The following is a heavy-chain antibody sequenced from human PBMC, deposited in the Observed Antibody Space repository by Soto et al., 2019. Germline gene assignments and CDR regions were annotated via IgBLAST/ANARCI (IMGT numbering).Heavy chain of an antibody. CDR2: IYYSGST. CDR3: ARHVMWSSLGTRSHKWFDP. CDR1: GGSISSSSYY. D-gene: IGHD2-21*01. J-gene: IGHJ5*02. V-gene: IGHV4-39*01. Sequence: QLQLQESGPGLVKPSETLSLTCTVSGGSISSSSYYWGWIRQPPGKGLEWIGRIYYSGSTYYNPYLKSRGTIPVDTSNNQFALKLSSVSAADTAVYYCARHVMWSSLGTRSHKWFDPWGQGTLVTVSS.